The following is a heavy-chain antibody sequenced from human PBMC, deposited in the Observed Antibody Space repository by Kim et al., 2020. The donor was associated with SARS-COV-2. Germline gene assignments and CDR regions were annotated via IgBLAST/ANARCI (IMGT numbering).Heavy chain of an antibody. CDR3: ARDQNTPYYYDSSGYFDY. V-gene: IGHV3-7*03. CDR2: IKQDGSEK. CDR1: GFTFSSYW. J-gene: IGHJ4*02. Sequence: GGSLRLSCAASGFTFSSYWMSWVRQASGKGLEWVANIKQDGSEKYYVDSVKGRFTISRDNAKNSLYLQMNSLRAEDTAVYYCARDQNTPYYYDSSGYFDYWGQGTLVTVSS. D-gene: IGHD3-22*01.